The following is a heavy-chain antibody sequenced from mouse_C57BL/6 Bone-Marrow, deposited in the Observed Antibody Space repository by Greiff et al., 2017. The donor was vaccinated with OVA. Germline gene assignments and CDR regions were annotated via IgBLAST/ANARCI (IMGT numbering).Heavy chain of an antibody. CDR1: GYSITSGYC. CDR3: ARELGGYFDV. D-gene: IGHD4-1*01. J-gene: IGHJ1*03. CDR2: ISYDGSN. Sequence: VQLQQSGPGLVKPSQSLSLTCSVTGYSITSGYCWNWIRQFPGNKLEWMGYISYDGSNNYNPSLKNRISITRDTSKNQFFLKLNSVTTEDTATYYCARELGGYFDVWGTGTTVTVSS. V-gene: IGHV3-6*01.